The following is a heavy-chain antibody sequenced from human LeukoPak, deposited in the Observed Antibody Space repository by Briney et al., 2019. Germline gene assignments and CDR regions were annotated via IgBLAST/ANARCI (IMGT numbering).Heavy chain of an antibody. CDR2: INPSGGST. V-gene: IGHV1-46*01. Sequence: ASVKVSCKASGYTFTSYYMHWVRQAPGQGLEWMGIINPSGGSTSYAQKFQGRVTMTRDMSTSTVYMELSSLRAEDTAVFYCAKDPTHYSILTGYRRRDAFDIWGQGTMVTVSS. CDR3: AKDPTHYSILTGYRRRDAFDI. CDR1: GYTFTSYY. D-gene: IGHD3-9*01. J-gene: IGHJ3*02.